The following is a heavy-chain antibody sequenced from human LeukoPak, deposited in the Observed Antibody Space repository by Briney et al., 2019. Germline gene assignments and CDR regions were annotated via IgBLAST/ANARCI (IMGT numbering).Heavy chain of an antibody. CDR1: GFVFGRLW. Sequence: PGGSLRLSCAASGFVFGRLWMTWVRQAPGKGLEWVANIKQDGSEKYYVDSVKGRFTISGDNAKNSLYLQMNSLRAEDTAVYYCARGVAAAVWGQGTLVTVSS. CDR3: ARGVAAAV. D-gene: IGHD6-13*01. J-gene: IGHJ4*02. V-gene: IGHV3-7*04. CDR2: IKQDGSEK.